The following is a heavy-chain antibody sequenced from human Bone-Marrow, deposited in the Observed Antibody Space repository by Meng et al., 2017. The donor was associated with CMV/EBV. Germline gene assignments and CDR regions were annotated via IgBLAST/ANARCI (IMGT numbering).Heavy chain of an antibody. CDR3: VRSSGWSLFDY. CDR1: GFTFSDCY. Sequence: QVPLVQSGPEMKKPAASLKVSCTTSGFTFSDCYMRGVRQAPRQGLEWMGCVNTNYDDTKYARKFQGRMSMTRDTSISTAHMELSRLMSDDAAVYYCVRSSGWSLFDYWGQGTLVTVSS. CDR2: VNTNYDDT. V-gene: IGHV1-2*02. J-gene: IGHJ4*02. D-gene: IGHD6-19*01.